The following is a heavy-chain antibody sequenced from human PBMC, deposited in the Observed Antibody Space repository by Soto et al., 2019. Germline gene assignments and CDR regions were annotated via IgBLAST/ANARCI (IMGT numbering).Heavy chain of an antibody. D-gene: IGHD2-2*01. Sequence: SDTLSLTCTVSGGSISSYYWSWVRQPPGKGLEWIGYVDYRGSTNYNPSLKSRVTISLDTSKNEFSLKLTSLTAADTGGDYCERHVLPAAISGFDPWGQGTLVTVSS. V-gene: IGHV4-59*08. CDR3: ERHVLPAAISGFDP. CDR2: VDYRGST. J-gene: IGHJ5*02. CDR1: GGSISSYY.